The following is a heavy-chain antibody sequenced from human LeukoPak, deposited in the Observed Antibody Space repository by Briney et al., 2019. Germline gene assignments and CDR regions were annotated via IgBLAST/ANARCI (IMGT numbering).Heavy chain of an antibody. D-gene: IGHD1-26*01. CDR3: ARHLIEGATNRYFDY. CDR1: GFAFSTYW. V-gene: IGHV3-7*01. J-gene: IGHJ4*02. CDR2: IKQDGSEK. Sequence: PGGSLRLSCAASGFAFSTYWMTWVHQAPGKGLEWVANIKQDGSEKHYVDSVRGRFIISRDNAKNSLYLQLNGLRAEDTAVYYCARHLIEGATNRYFDYWGQGTLVTVSS.